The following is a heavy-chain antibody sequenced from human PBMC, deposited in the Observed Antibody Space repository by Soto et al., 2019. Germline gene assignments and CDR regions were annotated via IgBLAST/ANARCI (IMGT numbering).Heavy chain of an antibody. CDR3: ARLGGIAVAGPIYY. J-gene: IGHJ4*02. CDR1: GGSISRSNYY. CDR2: VYHTGNT. V-gene: IGHV4-39*01. D-gene: IGHD6-19*01. Sequence: QLQLQESGPGLVKPSETLSLTCSVSGGSISRSNYYWAWIRQPPGKGLEWIGSVYHTGNTYYSLSLRSRVAISLATSKNQFSLRLDAVSAADTATYYCARLGGIAVAGPIYYWGQGTLVTVSS.